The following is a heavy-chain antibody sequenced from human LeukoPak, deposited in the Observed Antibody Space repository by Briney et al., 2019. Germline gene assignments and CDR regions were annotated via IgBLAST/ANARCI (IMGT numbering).Heavy chain of an antibody. D-gene: IGHD5/OR15-5a*01. CDR1: GGTFSSYV. CDR3: ARDIYGVSGNLHWFDP. CDR2: IIPIFGTA. J-gene: IGHJ5*02. Sequence: SVKVSCKASGGTFSSYVISWVRQAPGQGLEWMGGIIPIFGTANYAQKFQGRVTITADESTSTAYMEMSSLRSEDTAVYYCARDIYGVSGNLHWFDPWGQGALVTVSS. V-gene: IGHV1-69*13.